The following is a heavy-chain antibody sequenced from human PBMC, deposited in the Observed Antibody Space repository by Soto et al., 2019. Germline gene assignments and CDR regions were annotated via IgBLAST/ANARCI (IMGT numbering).Heavy chain of an antibody. V-gene: IGHV5-51*01. CDR3: ARSIAAAGTRYYYYGMDV. CDR1: GYSFTSYW. D-gene: IGHD6-13*01. CDR2: IYPGDSDT. Sequence: GESLKIYCKGSGYSFTSYWIGWVRQMPGKGLEWMGIIYPGDSDTRYSPSFQGQVTISADKSISTAYLQWSSLKASDTAMYYCARSIAAAGTRYYYYGMDVWGQGTTVTVSS. J-gene: IGHJ6*02.